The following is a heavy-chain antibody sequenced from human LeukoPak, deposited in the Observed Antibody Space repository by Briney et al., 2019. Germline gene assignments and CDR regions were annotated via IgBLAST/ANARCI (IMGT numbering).Heavy chain of an antibody. CDR2: INPNSGGT. J-gene: IGHJ4*02. CDR1: GYTFTDYY. V-gene: IGHV1-2*02. CDR3: VTERKTRQWYSSSSKGYFDY. D-gene: IGHD6-6*01. Sequence: AASVKVSCKASGYTFTDYYIHWVRQAPGQGLEWMGWINPNSGGTDSAQRFQGRVTMTRDTSLSTAYMELSWLRSDDTAVYFCVTERKTRQWYSSSSKGYFDYWGQGTLVTVSS.